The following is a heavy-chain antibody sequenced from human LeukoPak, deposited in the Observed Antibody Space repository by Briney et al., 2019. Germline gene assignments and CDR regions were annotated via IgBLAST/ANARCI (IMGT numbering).Heavy chain of an antibody. CDR2: ISGSGSTT. D-gene: IGHD1-26*01. CDR1: GFTFSGYD. J-gene: IGHJ4*02. V-gene: IGHV3-48*03. Sequence: EGSLRLSCAASGFTFSGYDMNWVRQAPGKGLEWLSYISGSGSTTYYADSMKGRLTMSRDNAKNSLYLQMSGLRAEDTAVYYCARVSSGSYYIVDYWGLGTLVTVSS. CDR3: ARVSSGSYYIVDY.